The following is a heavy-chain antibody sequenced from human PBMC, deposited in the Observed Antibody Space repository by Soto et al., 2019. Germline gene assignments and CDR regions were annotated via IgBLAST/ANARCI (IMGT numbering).Heavy chain of an antibody. J-gene: IGHJ3*02. CDR3: AREGYSSGWGAFDI. D-gene: IGHD6-19*01. V-gene: IGHV3-7*01. CDR2: IKQDGSEK. Sequence: EVQLVESGGGLVQPGGSLRLSCAASGFTFSSYWMSWVRQAPGKGLEWVANIKQDGSEKYYVDSVKGRFTISRDNAKNSLYLQMNSLRAEDTAVYYCAREGYSSGWGAFDIWGQGTMVTVSS. CDR1: GFTFSSYW.